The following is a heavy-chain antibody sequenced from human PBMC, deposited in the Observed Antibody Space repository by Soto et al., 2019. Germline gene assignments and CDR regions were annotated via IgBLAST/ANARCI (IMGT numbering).Heavy chain of an antibody. CDR3: AADEWWSLERDRKRAGGMDV. Sequence: SVKVSCKASGFTFTSSAVQWVRQARGQRLEWIGWIVVGSGNTNYAQKFQERVTITRDMSTSTAYMELSSLRSEDTAVYYCAADEWWSLERDRKRAGGMDVWGQGTTVTVSS. CDR2: IVVGSGNT. J-gene: IGHJ6*02. V-gene: IGHV1-58*01. CDR1: GFTFTSSA. D-gene: IGHD2-15*01.